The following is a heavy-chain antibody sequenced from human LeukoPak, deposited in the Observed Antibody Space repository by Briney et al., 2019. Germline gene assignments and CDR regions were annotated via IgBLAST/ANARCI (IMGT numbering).Heavy chain of an antibody. CDR2: IIPIFGTA. J-gene: IGHJ4*02. CDR3: ARTSSSWYDY. D-gene: IGHD6-13*01. CDR1: GGSFITYA. Sequence: ASVKVSCKASGGSFITYAISSVRQAPGQGLEWMGGIIPIFGTANYAQKFQGRATITADESTSTAYMELSSLRSEDTAGYYCARTSSSWYDYWGQGTLVTVSS. V-gene: IGHV1-69*13.